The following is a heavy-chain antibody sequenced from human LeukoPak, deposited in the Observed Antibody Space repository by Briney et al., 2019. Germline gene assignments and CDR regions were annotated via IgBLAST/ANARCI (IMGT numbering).Heavy chain of an antibody. CDR2: IYHSEST. D-gene: IGHD3-10*01. CDR1: GVSINTYY. Sequence: PSETLSLTCTVSGVSINTYYWSWIRQPPGKGLEWIGYIYHSESTNYNPSLKSRVTISGDTSKNQFSLKLSSVTAADTAVYYCARILGGNHGPSFDYWGQGTLVTVSS. CDR3: ARILGGNHGPSFDY. V-gene: IGHV4-59*01. J-gene: IGHJ4*02.